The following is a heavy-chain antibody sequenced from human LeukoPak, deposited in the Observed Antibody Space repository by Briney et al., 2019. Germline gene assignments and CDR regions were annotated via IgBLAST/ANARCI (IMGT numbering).Heavy chain of an antibody. D-gene: IGHD5-12*01. V-gene: IGHV3-21*06. J-gene: IGHJ4*02. CDR2: ISSTSGFI. CDR3: ARVHSGYGPDYIDH. CDR1: GFIFSSDS. Sequence: GGSLRLSCAASGFIFSSDSMNWVRQAPGKGLEWVSSISSTSGFISYADSVKGRFTISRDNAKSSLYLQMNSLRAEDTALYYCARVHSGYGPDYIDHWGRGTPVTVSS.